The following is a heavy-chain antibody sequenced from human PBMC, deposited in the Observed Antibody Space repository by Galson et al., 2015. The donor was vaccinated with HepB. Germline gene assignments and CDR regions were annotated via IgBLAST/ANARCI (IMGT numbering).Heavy chain of an antibody. CDR2: IDWDDDK. J-gene: IGHJ4*02. Sequence: PALVKPTQTLTLTCTFSGFSLSTSGMCVSWIRQPPGKALEWLALIDWDDDKYYSTSLRTRLTISKDTSKNQVVLTMTNMDPVDTATYYCARIRGLEYSSSFDYWGQGTLVTVSS. CDR3: ARIRGLEYSSSFDY. V-gene: IGHV2-70*01. D-gene: IGHD6-6*01. CDR1: GFSLSTSGMC.